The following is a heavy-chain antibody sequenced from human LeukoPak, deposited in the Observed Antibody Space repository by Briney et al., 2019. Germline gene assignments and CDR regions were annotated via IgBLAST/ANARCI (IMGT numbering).Heavy chain of an antibody. D-gene: IGHD3-3*01. CDR1: GGSISSSSYY. V-gene: IGHV4-39*07. J-gene: IGHJ4*02. Sequence: SETLSLTCTVSGGSISSSSYYWGWIRQPPGKGLEWIGSIYYSGSTYYNPSLKSRVTISVDTSKNQFSLKLSSVTAADTAVYYCARDNSFDFWSGYLDYWGQGTLVTVSS. CDR3: ARDNSFDFWSGYLDY. CDR2: IYYSGST.